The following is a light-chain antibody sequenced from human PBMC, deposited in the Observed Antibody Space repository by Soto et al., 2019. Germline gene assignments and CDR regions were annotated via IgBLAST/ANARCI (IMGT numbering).Light chain of an antibody. CDR2: GAS. CDR1: QSLSSSF. Sequence: VLTQSPGTLSLSPGERATLSCRASQSLSSSFLAWYQKKPGLAPRLLLYGASNRATGIPDRFSGSGSGTDFTLSISRLEHEDFAVYFCLQYASPLYTFGQGTKLEIK. V-gene: IGKV3-20*01. J-gene: IGKJ2*01. CDR3: LQYASPLYT.